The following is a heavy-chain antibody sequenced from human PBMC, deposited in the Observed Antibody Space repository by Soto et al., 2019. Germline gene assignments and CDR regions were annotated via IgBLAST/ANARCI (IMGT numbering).Heavy chain of an antibody. CDR2: ISGSGGST. V-gene: IGHV3-23*01. J-gene: IGHJ4*02. D-gene: IGHD2-2*01. CDR1: GFTFSSYA. CDR3: AKDSLPYPLLLFYYFDY. Sequence: EVQLLESGGGLVQPGGSLRLSCAASGFTFSSYAMSWVRQAPGKGLEWVSAISGSGGSTYYADSVKGRFTISRDNSKNTLYLQMNSLRAEDTAVYYCAKDSLPYPLLLFYYFDYWGQGTLVTVSS.